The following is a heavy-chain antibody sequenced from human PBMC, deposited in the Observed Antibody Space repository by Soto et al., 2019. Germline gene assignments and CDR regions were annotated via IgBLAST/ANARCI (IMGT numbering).Heavy chain of an antibody. V-gene: IGHV4-30-4*01. D-gene: IGHD6-6*01. CDR2: VYYSGRT. CDR1: GDSISSDDYY. Sequence: QVQLQESGPGLVRPSQTLSLTCTVSGDSISSDDYYWTWIRQPPGKGLEWIGYVYYSGRTSYNPSLESRLPISIATAKNQFSLKVKSVSAADTAVYYCATDRSNSPDYFDYWGQATLVTVSS. CDR3: ATDRSNSPDYFDY. J-gene: IGHJ4*02.